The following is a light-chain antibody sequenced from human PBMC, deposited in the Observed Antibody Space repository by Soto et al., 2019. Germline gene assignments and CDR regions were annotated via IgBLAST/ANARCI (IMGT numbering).Light chain of an antibody. CDR2: DNS. V-gene: IGLV1-40*01. Sequence: QSALTQPPSVSGAPGQRVTISCTGSSSNIGAGYVVHWYQQLPGTAPKLLIYDNSNRPSGVPDRFSGSKSGTSASLAITGLQAEDEADYYCQSYDSSLNVYVFGTGTKLTVL. CDR3: QSYDSSLNVYV. J-gene: IGLJ1*01. CDR1: SSNIGAGYV.